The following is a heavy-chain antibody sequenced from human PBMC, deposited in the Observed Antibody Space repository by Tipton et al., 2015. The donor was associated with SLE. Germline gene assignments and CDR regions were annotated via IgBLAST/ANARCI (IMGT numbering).Heavy chain of an antibody. CDR2: FYHSGST. CDR1: GYSISSGYY. D-gene: IGHD6-13*01. V-gene: IGHV4-38-2*02. J-gene: IGHJ5*02. CDR3: ARLADGNRNWFDP. Sequence: GLVKPSETLSLTCNVSGYSISSGYYWGWIRQFPGKGLEWIGSFYHSGSTYYNPSLKSRVTISVDTSKNQFSLKVKSVTAADTAVYYCARLADGNRNWFDPWGQGTLVTVSS.